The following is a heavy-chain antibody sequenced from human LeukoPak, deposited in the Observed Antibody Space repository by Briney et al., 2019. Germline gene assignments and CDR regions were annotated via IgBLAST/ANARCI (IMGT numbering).Heavy chain of an antibody. CDR1: GFSLSTSGMR. CDR3: ARAIRYDSSRGAFDI. V-gene: IGHV2-70*04. J-gene: IGHJ3*02. Sequence: SGPTLVNPTQTLTLTCTFSGFSLSTSGMRVSWIRQPPGKALEWLARIDWDDDKFYSTSLKTRLTISKDTSKNQVVLTMTNMDPVDTATYSCARAIRYDSSRGAFDIWGQGTMVTVSS. D-gene: IGHD3-22*01. CDR2: IDWDDDK.